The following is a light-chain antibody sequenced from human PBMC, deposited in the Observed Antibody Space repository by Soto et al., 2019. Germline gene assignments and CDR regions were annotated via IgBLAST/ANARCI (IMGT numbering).Light chain of an antibody. V-gene: IGLV2-23*02. CDR2: EVT. CDR3: CSYAGSSTYV. J-gene: IGLJ1*01. CDR1: SSDVGGHNY. Sequence: QSALTQPASVSGSPGQSITISCTGTSSDVGGHNYVSWYQQHPGTAPKLMIYEVTNRPSGVSNRFSGSKSGNTASLTISGLQAEDEADYYCCSYAGSSTYVFGTGTKLTVL.